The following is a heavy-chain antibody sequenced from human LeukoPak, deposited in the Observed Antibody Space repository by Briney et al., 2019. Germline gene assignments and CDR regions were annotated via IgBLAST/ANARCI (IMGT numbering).Heavy chain of an antibody. V-gene: IGHV3-9*01. J-gene: IGHJ4*02. D-gene: IGHD6-6*01. CDR3: AKDGIAARAFDY. CDR1: GFRFDDYA. CDR2: ISWNSGSI. Sequence: GGSLRLSCAASGFRFDDYAMHWVRQAPGKGLEWVSGISWNSGSIGYADSVKGRFTISRDNAKNSLYLQMNSLRAEDTALYYCAKDGIAARAFDYWGQGTLVTVSS.